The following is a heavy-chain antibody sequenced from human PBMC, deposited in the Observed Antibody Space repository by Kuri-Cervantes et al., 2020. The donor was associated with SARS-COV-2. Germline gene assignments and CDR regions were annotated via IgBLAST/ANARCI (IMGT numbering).Heavy chain of an antibody. V-gene: IGHV3-48*04. CDR3: ARDIPTTNDAFDI. CDR2: ISSSGSTI. Sequence: GESLKISCAASGFSFSNAWMNWVRQAPGKGLEWVSYISSSGSTIYYADSVKGRFTISRDNAKNSLYLQMNSLRAEDTAVYYCARDIPTTNDAFDIWGQGTMVTVSS. CDR1: GFSFSNAW. J-gene: IGHJ3*02. D-gene: IGHD4-17*01.